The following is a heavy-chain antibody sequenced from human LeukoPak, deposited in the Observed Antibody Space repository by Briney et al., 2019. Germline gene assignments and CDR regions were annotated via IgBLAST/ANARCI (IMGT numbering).Heavy chain of an antibody. J-gene: IGHJ5*02. CDR2: INHSGST. CDR1: GGSFSGYS. V-gene: IGHV4-34*01. Sequence: SETLSLTCAVYGGSFSGYSWSWLRQPPGKGLEWVGEINHSGSTNYNQSLKSRVTISVDASKNQFSLKLSSVTAADTAVYYCARGYCTNGVCYYGFWFDPWGQGTLVTVSS. D-gene: IGHD2-8*01. CDR3: ARGYCTNGVCYYGFWFDP.